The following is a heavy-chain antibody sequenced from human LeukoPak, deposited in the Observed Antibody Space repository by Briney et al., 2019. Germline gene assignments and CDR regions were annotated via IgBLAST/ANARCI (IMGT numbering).Heavy chain of an antibody. D-gene: IGHD1-26*01. Sequence: SETLSLTCTVSGGSVSSAGYYWSWIRQPPGKGLEFIGYIHYSGSTNYNPSLKSRVTISVDTSKNQFSLKLSSVTAADTAVYYCARHQRGWWELPFDYWGQGTLVTVSS. CDR2: IHYSGST. CDR3: ARHQRGWWELPFDY. J-gene: IGHJ4*02. V-gene: IGHV4-61*08. CDR1: GGSVSSAGYY.